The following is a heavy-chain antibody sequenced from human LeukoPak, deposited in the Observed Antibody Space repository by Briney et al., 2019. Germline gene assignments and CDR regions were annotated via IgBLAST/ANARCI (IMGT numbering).Heavy chain of an antibody. V-gene: IGHV3-21*01. Sequence: GGSLRLSCAAAGFTFSSYGMHWVRQAPGKGLEWVSSISGSSYIYYADSVKGRFTISRHNAKNSLYLQMNSLRAEDTAVYYCARESSGVLGFDYWGQGTLVTVSS. CDR1: GFTFSSYG. D-gene: IGHD3-10*01. CDR3: ARESSGVLGFDY. J-gene: IGHJ4*02. CDR2: ISGSSYI.